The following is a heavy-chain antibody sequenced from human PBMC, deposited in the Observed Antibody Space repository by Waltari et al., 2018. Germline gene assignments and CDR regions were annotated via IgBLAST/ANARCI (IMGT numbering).Heavy chain of an antibody. CDR3: ARFGFCSSTSCYDGDAFDI. J-gene: IGHJ3*02. CDR2: IIPICGTA. V-gene: IGHV1-69*13. D-gene: IGHD2-2*01. Sequence: QVQLVQSGAEVKKPGSSVKVSCKASGGTFSSYAISWVRQAPGQGLEWMGRIIPICGTANYAQKFQGRVTITADKSTSTAYMELSSLRSEDTAVYYCARFGFCSSTSCYDGDAFDIWGQGTMVTVSS. CDR1: GGTFSSYA.